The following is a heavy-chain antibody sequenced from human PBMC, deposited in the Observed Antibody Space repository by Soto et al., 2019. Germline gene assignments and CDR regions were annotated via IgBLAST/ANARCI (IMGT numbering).Heavy chain of an antibody. CDR3: ARGYYGSDLGHYYYYMDV. J-gene: IGHJ6*03. D-gene: IGHD3-10*01. CDR2: MNPNSGNT. V-gene: IGHV1-8*01. Sequence: QVQLVQSGAEVKKPGASVKVSCKASGYTFTSYDINWVRQATGQGLEWMGWMNPNSGNTGYAQRFQGSVTMTRNTSISTAYMELSSLRSEYTAVYYCARGYYGSDLGHYYYYMDVWGKGTTVTVSS. CDR1: GYTFTSYD.